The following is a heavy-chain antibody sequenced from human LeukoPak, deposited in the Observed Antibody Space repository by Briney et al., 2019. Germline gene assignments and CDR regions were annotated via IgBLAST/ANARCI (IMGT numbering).Heavy chain of an antibody. V-gene: IGHV3-13*01. CDR3: ARAGKVGDAFDI. CDR1: GFTFSSYD. D-gene: IGHD3-10*01. J-gene: IGHJ3*02. Sequence: PGGSLRLSCAASGFTFSSYDMHWVRQATGKGLEWVSAIGTAGDTYYPGSVKGRFTISRENAKNSLYLQMNSLRAGDTAVYYCARAGKVGDAFDIWGQGTMVTVSS. CDR2: IGTAGDT.